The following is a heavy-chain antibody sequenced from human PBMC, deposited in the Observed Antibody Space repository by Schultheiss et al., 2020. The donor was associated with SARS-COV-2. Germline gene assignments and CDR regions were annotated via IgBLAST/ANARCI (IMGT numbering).Heavy chain of an antibody. V-gene: IGHV3-21*01. CDR2: ISSSSSYI. D-gene: IGHD6-19*01. CDR3: ARDVAVAGGDY. J-gene: IGHJ4*02. Sequence: GGSLRLSCAASGFTFSSYDMHWVRQATGKGLEWVSSISSSSSYIYYADSVKGRFTISRDNAKNSLYLQMNSLRAEDTAVYYCARDVAVAGGDYWGQGTLVTVSS. CDR1: GFTFSSYD.